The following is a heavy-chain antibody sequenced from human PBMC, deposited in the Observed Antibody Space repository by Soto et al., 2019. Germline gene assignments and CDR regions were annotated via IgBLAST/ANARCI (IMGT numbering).Heavy chain of an antibody. CDR1: SSAFSNYG. J-gene: IGHJ5*02. D-gene: IGHD2-21*02. CDR2: ISYDGSNL. Sequence: PRCPGAASSSAFSNYGINWGRRAPGKGLEWVAAISYDGSNLYYIDSVKGRFTISRDKSKYTLYLQMNSLRAEDTAVYYCAQDAHHRDGDCSVADAWAQGTLVT. CDR3: AQDAHHRDGDCSVADA. V-gene: IGHV3-30*18.